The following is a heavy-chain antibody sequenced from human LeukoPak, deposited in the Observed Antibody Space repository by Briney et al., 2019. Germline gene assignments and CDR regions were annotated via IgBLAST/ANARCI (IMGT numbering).Heavy chain of an antibody. CDR3: ARRSTHYSYYYMDV. Sequence: PSETLSLTCTVSGYSISSGYYWGRIRQPPGKGLEWIGSIYHSGSTYYNPSLKSRVTISVDTSKNQFSLKLDSVTAADTAVYYCARRSTHYSYYYMDVWGKGTTVTVSS. CDR1: GYSISSGYY. V-gene: IGHV4-38-2*02. J-gene: IGHJ6*03. CDR2: IYHSGST.